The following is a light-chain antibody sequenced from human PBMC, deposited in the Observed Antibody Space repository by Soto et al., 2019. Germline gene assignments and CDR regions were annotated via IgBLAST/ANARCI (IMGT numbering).Light chain of an antibody. V-gene: IGLV2-14*01. Sequence: QSVLTQPASVSGSLGQSITMSCTGTSTDVGGYNFVSWYQQHPDKAPKLLIYEVTNRPSGVSNRFSGSKSDNTASLTISGLQAEDEADYYCSSYTSTGTPVFGTGTKVTVL. J-gene: IGLJ1*01. CDR2: EVT. CDR1: STDVGGYNF. CDR3: SSYTSTGTPV.